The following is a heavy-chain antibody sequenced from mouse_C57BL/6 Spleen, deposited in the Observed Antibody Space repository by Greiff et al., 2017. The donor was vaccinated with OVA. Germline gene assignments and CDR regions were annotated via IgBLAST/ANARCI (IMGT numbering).Heavy chain of an antibody. CDR3: AREGYYGNYAFFDY. J-gene: IGHJ2*01. CDR1: GYAFTNYL. CDR2: INPGSGGT. V-gene: IGHV1-54*01. Sequence: VQLQQSGAELVRPGTSVKVSCKASGYAFTNYLIEWVKQRPGQGLEWIGVINPGSGGTNYNEKFKGKATLTADKSSSTAYMQLSSLTSEDSAVYFCAREGYYGNYAFFDYWGQGTTLTVSS. D-gene: IGHD2-1*01.